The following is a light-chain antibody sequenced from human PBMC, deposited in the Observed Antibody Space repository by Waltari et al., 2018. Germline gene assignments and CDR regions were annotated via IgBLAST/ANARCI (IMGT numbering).Light chain of an antibody. V-gene: IGKV2-30*01. J-gene: IGKJ4*02. Sequence: VLTQSPLSLPVTLGQPASISCRSSQSLVYSDGNTYLNWFQQRPGHSPRGLIYTVSNRDSGVPDRFSGSGSGTDFTLKISRVEAEDVGVYYCMQDTRWPPTFGRGTKVEIK. CDR1: QSLVYSDGNTY. CDR3: MQDTRWPPT. CDR2: TVS.